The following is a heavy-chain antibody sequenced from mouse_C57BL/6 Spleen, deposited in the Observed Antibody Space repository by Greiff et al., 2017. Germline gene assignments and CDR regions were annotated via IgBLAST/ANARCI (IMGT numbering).Heavy chain of an antibody. J-gene: IGHJ3*01. D-gene: IGHD1-1*01. Sequence: EVKLMESGPELVKPGASVKISCKASGYSFTDYNMNWVKQSNGKSLEWIGVINPNYGTTSYNQKFKGKATLTVDQSSSTAYMQLNSLTSEDSAVYYCASRSLYGSSSGTYWGQGTLVTVSA. CDR2: INPNYGTT. CDR1: GYSFTDYN. V-gene: IGHV1-39*01. CDR3: ASRSLYGSSSGTY.